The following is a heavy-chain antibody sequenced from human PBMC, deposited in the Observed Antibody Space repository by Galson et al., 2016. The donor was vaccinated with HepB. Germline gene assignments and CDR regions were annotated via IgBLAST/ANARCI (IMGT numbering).Heavy chain of an antibody. Sequence: SETLSLTCAVSGGSISSSRHYWGWIRQPPGKGLEWIAIMYYSGSTYYNPSLKSRVTISVDTSKNQLSLELSSVTAADTAKYYCARHDYGDFLFDYWGKGTLVIVSS. D-gene: IGHD4-17*01. CDR3: ARHDYGDFLFDY. CDR1: GGSISSSRHY. CDR2: MYYSGST. J-gene: IGHJ4*02. V-gene: IGHV4-39*01.